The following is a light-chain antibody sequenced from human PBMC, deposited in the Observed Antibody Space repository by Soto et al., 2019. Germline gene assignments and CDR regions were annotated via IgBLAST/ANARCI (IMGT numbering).Light chain of an antibody. CDR3: HQYDIYPVT. V-gene: IGKV1-5*03. Sequence: DIQMTQSPSTLSASVGDRVTITCRASQSVSIWLAWFQQKPGKAPKLLIHKASTLENVVISRFSGSGSGTDFTLTISSLQPDDFATYYCHQYDIYPVTFGGGTKVEIK. CDR2: KAS. J-gene: IGKJ4*01. CDR1: QSVSIW.